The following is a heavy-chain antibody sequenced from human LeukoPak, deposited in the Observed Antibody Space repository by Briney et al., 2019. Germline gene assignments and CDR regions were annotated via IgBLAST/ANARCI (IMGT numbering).Heavy chain of an antibody. Sequence: SETLSLTCTVSGGSITSYYWSWIRQPPGKGLEWIGYFYYSGSTNYNPSLKSRVTISVDTSKNQFSLRLSSVTAVDTAVYYCARATTVTLNWFDPWGQGTLDTVSS. V-gene: IGHV4-59*01. D-gene: IGHD4-17*01. CDR1: GGSITSYY. CDR2: FYYSGST. CDR3: ARATTVTLNWFDP. J-gene: IGHJ5*02.